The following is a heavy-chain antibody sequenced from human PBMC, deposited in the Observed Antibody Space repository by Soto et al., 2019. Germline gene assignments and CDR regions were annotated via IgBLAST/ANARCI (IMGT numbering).Heavy chain of an antibody. CDR3: ARYSGSYRGYYYGMDV. Sequence: QVQLVQSGAEVKKPGASVKVSCKASGYTFTSYGISWVRQAPGQGLEWMGWISAYNGNTNYAQKLQGRVTMTTDTSTSTAYMELRRLRSDDTAVYYCARYSGSYRGYYYGMDVWGQGTTVTVSS. V-gene: IGHV1-18*04. D-gene: IGHD1-26*01. CDR2: ISAYNGNT. CDR1: GYTFTSYG. J-gene: IGHJ6*02.